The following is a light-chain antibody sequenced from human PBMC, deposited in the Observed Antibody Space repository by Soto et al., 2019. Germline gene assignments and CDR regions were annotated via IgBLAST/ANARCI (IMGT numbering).Light chain of an antibody. J-gene: IGKJ1*01. CDR2: GAS. CDR1: QNIHTN. CDR3: HHYET. V-gene: IGKV3D-15*01. Sequence: DIGMTQTPDSLAVSPGERSTLSCRASQNIHTNLAWYQQKPGQAPRLLMYGASIRAAGVPDRFSGSGSGTEFTLTISRLEPEDFTVYYCHHYETFGQGTKVDIK.